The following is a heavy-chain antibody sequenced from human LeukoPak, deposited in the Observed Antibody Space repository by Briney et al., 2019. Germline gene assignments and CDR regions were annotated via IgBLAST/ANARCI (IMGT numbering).Heavy chain of an antibody. CDR1: GGSISSYY. J-gene: IGHJ4*02. Sequence: PSETLSLTCTVSGGSISSYYWSWIRQPPGKGLEWIGYIYYSGSTYYNPSLTSPVTISVDTSKNLFSLRLSSVTAADTAVYYCARGDSSGWYRNFDYWGQGNLVIVSS. CDR3: ARGDSSGWYRNFDY. V-gene: IGHV4-59*08. CDR2: IYYSGST. D-gene: IGHD6-19*01.